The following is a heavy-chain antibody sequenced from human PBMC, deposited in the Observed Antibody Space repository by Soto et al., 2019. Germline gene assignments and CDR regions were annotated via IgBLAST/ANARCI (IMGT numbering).Heavy chain of an antibody. CDR1: GYTFTSYD. Sequence: ASVKVSCKASGYTFTSYDINWVRQATGQGLEWMGWMNPNRGNTGYAQKFQGRVTRTRNTSISADYMELSSLRSEDMAVYYCARAGGYSYGFDYYYYYYMDVWGKGTTVTVSS. CDR2: MNPNRGNT. CDR3: ARAGGYSYGFDYYYYYYMDV. D-gene: IGHD5-18*01. V-gene: IGHV1-8*01. J-gene: IGHJ6*03.